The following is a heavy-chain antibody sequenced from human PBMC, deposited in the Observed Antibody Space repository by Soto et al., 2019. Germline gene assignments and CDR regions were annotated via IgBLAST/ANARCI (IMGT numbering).Heavy chain of an antibody. CDR3: ARHSPAARGDWFDP. CDR2: IYYSGTT. V-gene: IGHV4-30-4*01. Sequence: QVQLQESGPGLVKPSQTLSLTCTVSGGSISSGDYYWSWIRQPPGKGLEWIGYIYYSGTTYYNPSIKSRDTISVGASQTQFSPTLSSVTAADTAVYYCARHSPAARGDWFDPWGQGTRVTVSS. D-gene: IGHD2-2*01. CDR1: GGSISSGDYY. J-gene: IGHJ5*02.